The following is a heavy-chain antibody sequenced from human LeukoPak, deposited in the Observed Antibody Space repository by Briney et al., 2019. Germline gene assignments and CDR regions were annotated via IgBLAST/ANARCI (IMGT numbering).Heavy chain of an antibody. CDR1: GFTFSRYS. CDR2: ISSGSSNI. V-gene: IGHV3-21*01. Sequence: GGSLRLSCGASGFTFSRYSMNWVRQAPGKGLEWVSSISSGSSNIYYADSVKGRFTMSRDNAKNSLYLQMNSLRVEDTAVYYCATDFDWAFNIWGQGTMVTVSS. D-gene: IGHD3-9*01. CDR3: ATDFDWAFNI. J-gene: IGHJ3*02.